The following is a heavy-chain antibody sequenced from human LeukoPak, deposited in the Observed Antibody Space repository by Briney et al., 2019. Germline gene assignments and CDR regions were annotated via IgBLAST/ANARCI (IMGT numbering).Heavy chain of an antibody. CDR2: IFYTGST. Sequence: SETLSLTCTVSGVSISGNYWSWIRQPPGKGLEWIGYIFYTGSTNYNPSLQSRVTILLDTSKNQFSLKLSSVSAADTAVYYCAKVNDYVWGSYRSPPDYWGQGTLVTVSS. V-gene: IGHV4-59*01. CDR3: AKVNDYVWGSYRSPPDY. CDR1: GVSISGNY. J-gene: IGHJ4*02. D-gene: IGHD3-16*02.